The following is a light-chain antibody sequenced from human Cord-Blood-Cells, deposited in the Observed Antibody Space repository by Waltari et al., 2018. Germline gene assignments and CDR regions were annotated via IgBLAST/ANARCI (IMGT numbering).Light chain of an antibody. J-gene: IGKJ1*01. Sequence: IVLTQSPAPLSVPPGERATPPSRATQRVSSSYLAWSQQKPGQAPRPLIYGASTRATGIPDRFSGSGSGADFTLTISRLEPEDFAVYYCQQYVSSPRTFGQGTKVEIK. CDR3: QQYVSSPRT. CDR1: QRVSSSY. CDR2: GAS. V-gene: IGKV3-20*01.